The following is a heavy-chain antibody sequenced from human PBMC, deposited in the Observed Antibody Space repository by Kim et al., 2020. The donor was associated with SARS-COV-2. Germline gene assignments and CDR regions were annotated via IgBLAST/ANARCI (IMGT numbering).Heavy chain of an antibody. D-gene: IGHD6-19*01. J-gene: IGHJ4*02. V-gene: IGHV3-30*18. CDR2: IPNDGSNK. CDR1: GFTFSSYG. Sequence: GGSLRLSCAASGFTFSSYGIHWVRQAPGKGLEWVAVIPNDGSNKYYGDSVKGRFTISRDSSKNTLYLQMNSLRAEDTAVYYCAKSTSAWYAPPFDYWGQGTLVTVSS. CDR3: AKSTSAWYAPPFDY.